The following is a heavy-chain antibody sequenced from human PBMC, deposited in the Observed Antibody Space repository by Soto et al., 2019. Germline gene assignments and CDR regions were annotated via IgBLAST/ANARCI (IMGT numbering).Heavy chain of an antibody. CDR3: ARGSAKAWYYDSSGYYYLDY. J-gene: IGHJ4*02. CDR1: GGSISSYH. CDR2: IYYSGST. V-gene: IGHV4-59*01. D-gene: IGHD3-22*01. Sequence: PSETLSLTCTVSGGSISSYHWSWIRQPPGKGLEWIGYIYYSGSTNYNPSLKSRVTISVDTSKNQFSLKLSSVTAADTAVYYCARGSAKAWYYDSSGYYYLDYWGQGTLVTVSS.